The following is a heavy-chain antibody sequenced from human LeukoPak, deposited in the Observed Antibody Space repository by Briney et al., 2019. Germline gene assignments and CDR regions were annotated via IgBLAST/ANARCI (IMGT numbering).Heavy chain of an antibody. J-gene: IGHJ4*02. CDR2: IYYSGST. Sequence: SETLSLTCTVSGGSISSYYWSWIRQPPGKGLEWIGYIYYSGSTNYNPSLKSRVTISVDTSKNQFSLKLSSVTAADTAVYYCARQGGYDSSGYLDFWGQGTLVTVSS. CDR1: GGSISSYY. CDR3: ARQGGYDSSGYLDF. D-gene: IGHD3-22*01. V-gene: IGHV4-59*08.